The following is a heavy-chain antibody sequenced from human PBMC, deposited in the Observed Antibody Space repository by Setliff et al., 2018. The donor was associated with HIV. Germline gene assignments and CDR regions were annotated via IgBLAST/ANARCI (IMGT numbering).Heavy chain of an antibody. J-gene: IGHJ5*02. Sequence: KVSCKASGYTFTGYFLHWVRQAPGQGLEWMGWINPYSGVTKYAQKFQGRVTMTGDTSISTAYMELSRLRSDDTAVYYCAREGVVLAAIPERWFDPWGQGTLVTVSS. CDR1: GYTFTGYF. CDR3: AREGVVLAAIPERWFDP. V-gene: IGHV1-2*02. CDR2: INPYSGVT. D-gene: IGHD2-15*01.